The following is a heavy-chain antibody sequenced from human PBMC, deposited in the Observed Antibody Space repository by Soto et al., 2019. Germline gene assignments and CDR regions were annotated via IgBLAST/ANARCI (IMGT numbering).Heavy chain of an antibody. J-gene: IGHJ6*02. Sequence: GSLRLSCAASGFTFSSYGMHWVRQAPGKGLEWVAVIWYDGSNKYYADSVKGRFTISRDNSKNTLYLQMNSLRAEDTAVYYCARDDYYDSSGDSYGMDVWGQGTTVTVSS. CDR1: GFTFSSYG. CDR3: ARDDYYDSSGDSYGMDV. CDR2: IWYDGSNK. V-gene: IGHV3-33*01. D-gene: IGHD3-22*01.